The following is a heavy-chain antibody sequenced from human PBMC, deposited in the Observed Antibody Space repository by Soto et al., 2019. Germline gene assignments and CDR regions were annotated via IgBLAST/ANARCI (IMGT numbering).Heavy chain of an antibody. D-gene: IGHD5-18*01. V-gene: IGHV4-39*01. CDR1: GGSISSSSYY. J-gene: IGHJ4*02. CDR3: ARVTAMADFDY. CDR2: IYYSGST. Sequence: PSXTLSLTCTVSGGSISSSSYYWGWIRQPPGKGLEWIGSIYYSGSTYYNPSLKSRVTISVDTSKNQFSLKLSSVTAADTAVYYCARVTAMADFDYLGQGTLVTVSS.